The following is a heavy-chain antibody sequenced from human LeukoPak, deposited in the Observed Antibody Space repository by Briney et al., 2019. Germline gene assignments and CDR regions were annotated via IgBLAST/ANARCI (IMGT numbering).Heavy chain of an antibody. V-gene: IGHV4-59*01. Sequence: PSETLSLTCTVSGGSISSYYWSWIRQPPGKGLEWIGYIYYSGSTNYNPSLKSRLTISVDTSNDQFSLKLSSVTAADTAVYYCARGNGQGYSYGYLYYYYGMDVWGQGTTVTVSS. CDR2: IYYSGST. CDR3: ARGNGQGYSYGYLYYYYGMDV. J-gene: IGHJ6*02. CDR1: GGSISSYY. D-gene: IGHD5-18*01.